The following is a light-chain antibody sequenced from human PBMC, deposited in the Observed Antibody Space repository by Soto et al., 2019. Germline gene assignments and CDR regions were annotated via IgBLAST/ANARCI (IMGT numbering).Light chain of an antibody. V-gene: IGKV3-15*01. CDR2: GSS. CDR1: QLFSSN. J-gene: IGKJ1*01. CDR3: QQYNDWPRT. Sequence: EIVLTQSPATLSVSPGESVTLSCRASQLFSSNLAWYQRRPGQAPRLLIYGSSTRATGVPARFSGSASGTEFTLTISSLQSEDLGVYYCQQYNDWPRTFGQGTKVDIK.